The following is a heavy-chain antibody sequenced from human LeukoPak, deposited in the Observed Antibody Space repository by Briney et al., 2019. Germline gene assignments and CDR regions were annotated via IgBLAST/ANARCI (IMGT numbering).Heavy chain of an antibody. D-gene: IGHD3-22*01. CDR3: ARSGVRDYYDSRPGFDY. Sequence: GGSLRLSCAASGFTFSSYSMNWVRQAPGKGLEWVSYISSSSSTIYYADSVKGRFTISRDNAKNSLYLQMNSLRAEDTAVYYCARSGVRDYYDSRPGFDYWGQGTLVTVSS. CDR2: ISSSSSTI. J-gene: IGHJ4*02. V-gene: IGHV3-48*01. CDR1: GFTFSSYS.